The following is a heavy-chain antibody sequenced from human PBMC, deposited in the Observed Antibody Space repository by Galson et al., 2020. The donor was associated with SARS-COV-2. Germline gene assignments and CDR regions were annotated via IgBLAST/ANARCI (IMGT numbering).Heavy chain of an antibody. CDR1: GFTFSDYY. D-gene: IGHD2-15*01. V-gene: IGHV3-11*06. Sequence: GESLKISCAASGFTFSDYYMSWVRQAPGKGLEWVSYISSSGSYTNYADSVKGRFTISRDNAKNSLYLRMNSLRAEDTALYFCARNGRDCSGGICYGAEYFQYWGQGTLVDVSS. CDR2: ISSSGSYT. CDR3: ARNGRDCSGGICYGAEYFQY. J-gene: IGHJ1*01.